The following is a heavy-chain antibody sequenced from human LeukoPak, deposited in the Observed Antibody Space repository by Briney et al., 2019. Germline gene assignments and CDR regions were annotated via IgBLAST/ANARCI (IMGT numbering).Heavy chain of an antibody. Sequence: ASLKVSCKASGCTFTGYYMHWVRQAPGQGLEWMGWINPNSGGTNYAQKFQGRVTMTRDTSISTAYMELSRLRSDDTAVYYCARVIVPAVDWFDPWGQGTLVTVSS. V-gene: IGHV1-2*02. CDR3: ARVIVPAVDWFDP. J-gene: IGHJ5*02. CDR2: INPNSGGT. D-gene: IGHD2-2*01. CDR1: GCTFTGYY.